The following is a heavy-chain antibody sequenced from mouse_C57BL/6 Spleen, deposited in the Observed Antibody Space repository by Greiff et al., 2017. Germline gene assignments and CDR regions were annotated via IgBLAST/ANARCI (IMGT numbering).Heavy chain of an antibody. D-gene: IGHD4-1*01. Sequence: QVQLQQPGAELVMPGASVKLSCKASGYTFTSYWMHWVKQRPGQGLEWIGEIDPSDSYTNYNQKFKGKSTLTVDKSSSTAYMQLSSLTSEDSAVYYCARRWDDYFDYWGQGTTLTVSS. CDR1: GYTFTSYW. CDR3: ARRWDDYFDY. CDR2: IDPSDSYT. V-gene: IGHV1-69*01. J-gene: IGHJ2*01.